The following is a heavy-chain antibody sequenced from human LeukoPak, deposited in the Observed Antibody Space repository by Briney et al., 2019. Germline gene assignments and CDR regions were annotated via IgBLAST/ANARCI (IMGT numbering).Heavy chain of an antibody. CDR2: ISSSGSTI. V-gene: IGHV3-11*04. Sequence: PGGSLRLSCAASGFTFSDYYMSWIRQAPGKGLEWVSYISSSGSTIYYADSVKGRFTISRDNAKNSLYLQMNSLRAEDTAVYYCARDFSSGSYYGDYFFDYWGQGTLVTVSS. J-gene: IGHJ4*02. D-gene: IGHD1-26*01. CDR1: GFTFSDYY. CDR3: ARDFSSGSYYGDYFFDY.